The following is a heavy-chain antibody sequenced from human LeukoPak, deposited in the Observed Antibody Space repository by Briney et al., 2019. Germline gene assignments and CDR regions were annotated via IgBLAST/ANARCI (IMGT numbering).Heavy chain of an antibody. Sequence: SETLSLTCAVYGGSFSGYYWSWIRQPPGKGLEWIGEINHSGSTNYNPSLKSRVTISVDTSKNQFSLKLSSVTAADTALYYCARPSSMVRGQTGYFDYWGQGTLVTVSS. J-gene: IGHJ4*02. CDR3: ARPSSMVRGQTGYFDY. CDR2: INHSGST. V-gene: IGHV4-34*01. CDR1: GGSFSGYY. D-gene: IGHD3-10*01.